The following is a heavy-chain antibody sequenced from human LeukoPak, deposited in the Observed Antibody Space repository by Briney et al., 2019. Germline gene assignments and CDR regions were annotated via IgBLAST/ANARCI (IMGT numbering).Heavy chain of an antibody. D-gene: IGHD2-2*01. J-gene: IGHJ4*02. Sequence: SETLSLTCAVYGGSFSGYYWSWIRQPPGKGLEWIGETNHSGSTNYNPSLKSRVTISVDTSKNQFSLKLSSVTAADTAVYYCARDASTRCYLCEVDYWGQGTLVTVSS. CDR3: ARDASTRCYLCEVDY. CDR1: GGSFSGYY. CDR2: TNHSGST. V-gene: IGHV4-34*01.